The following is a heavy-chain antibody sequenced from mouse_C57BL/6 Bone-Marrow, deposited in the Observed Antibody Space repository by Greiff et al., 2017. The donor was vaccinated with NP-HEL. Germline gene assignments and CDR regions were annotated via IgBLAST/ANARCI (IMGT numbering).Heavy chain of an antibody. CDR1: GYTFTSYG. V-gene: IGHV1-81*01. Sequence: VKLQESGAELARPGASVKPSCKASGYTFTSYGISWVKQRTGQGLEWIGEIYPRSGNTYYNEKFKGKATLTADKSSSTAYMELRSLTSEDSAVYFCARELGPYYFDYWGQGTTLTVSS. CDR2: IYPRSGNT. D-gene: IGHD4-1*01. CDR3: ARELGPYYFDY. J-gene: IGHJ2*01.